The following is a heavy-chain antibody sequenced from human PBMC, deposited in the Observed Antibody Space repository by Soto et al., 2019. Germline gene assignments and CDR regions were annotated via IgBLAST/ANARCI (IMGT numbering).Heavy chain of an antibody. J-gene: IGHJ4*02. CDR2: INAGNGNR. CDR1: GYTFTSYA. D-gene: IGHD3-16*01. V-gene: IGHV1-3*01. CDR3: ARVIGGLYYFDY. Sequence: AXVKVSCMASGYTFTSYAMHWVRQAPGQRLEWMGWINAGNGNRKYSQKFQGRVTITRDTSASTAYMELSSLRSEDTAVYYCARVIGGLYYFDYWGQGTLVTVSS.